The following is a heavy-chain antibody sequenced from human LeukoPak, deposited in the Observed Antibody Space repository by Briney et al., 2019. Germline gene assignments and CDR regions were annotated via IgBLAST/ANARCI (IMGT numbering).Heavy chain of an antibody. CDR1: GFTFSNYA. Sequence: GGSLRLSCAASGFTFSNYAMSWVRQAPGKGLEWVSGLTGSGGSTYHADSVKGRFTISRDNAKNSLYLQMNSLRAEDTAVYYCARVRDYWGQGTLVTVSS. J-gene: IGHJ4*02. V-gene: IGHV3-23*01. CDR3: ARVRDY. CDR2: LTGSGGST.